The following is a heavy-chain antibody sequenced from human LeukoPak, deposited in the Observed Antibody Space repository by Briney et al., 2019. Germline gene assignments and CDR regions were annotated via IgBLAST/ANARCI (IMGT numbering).Heavy chain of an antibody. CDR3: AKGHWSDY. D-gene: IGHD2-8*02. CDR1: GFTLCSLA. CDR2: ISGSGGST. Sequence: GSLRLFCSGSGFTLCSLAMSWVRPAPGKGLEWVSAISGSGGSTYYADSVKGRFTISRDNSKNTLYLQMNSLRAEDTAVYYCAKGHWSDYWGQGTLVTVSS. J-gene: IGHJ4*02. V-gene: IGHV3-23*01.